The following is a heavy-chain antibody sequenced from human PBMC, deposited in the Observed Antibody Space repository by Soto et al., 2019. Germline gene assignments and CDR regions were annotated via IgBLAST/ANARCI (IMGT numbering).Heavy chain of an antibody. CDR2: INKDGSVT. J-gene: IGHJ3*01. Sequence: EVQLVESGGGLVQPGGSLRLSCAASGFSFNNYWMHWVRQAPGKGPVWVSRINKDGSVTNYADSVKGRCTISRDNARNTVDLQMNSLRADDTAVYYCVRGYGGDVGSSSWYRDAFDVWGQGTLVTVSS. CDR3: VRGYGGDVGSSSWYRDAFDV. D-gene: IGHD6-13*01. V-gene: IGHV3-74*01. CDR1: GFSFNNYW.